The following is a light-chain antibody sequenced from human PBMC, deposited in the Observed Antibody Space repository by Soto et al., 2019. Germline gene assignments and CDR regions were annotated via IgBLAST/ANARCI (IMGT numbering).Light chain of an antibody. CDR1: QSVSRSY. CDR2: GAS. J-gene: IGKJ2*01. Sequence: EIVLTQSPGTLSLSPGGRATLSCRASQSVSRSYLAWYHQKPGQAPRLLIYGASSRATGIPDRFTGSGSGTDFTLTISRLEPEDFAVYYCQQYGSSPYTFGQGTKLEIK. CDR3: QQYGSSPYT. V-gene: IGKV3-20*01.